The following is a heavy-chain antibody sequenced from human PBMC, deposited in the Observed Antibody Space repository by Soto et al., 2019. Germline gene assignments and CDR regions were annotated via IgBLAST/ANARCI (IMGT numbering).Heavy chain of an antibody. CDR2: IIPIFGTA. CDR3: ASRKPGEYDYVWGSYRYKDQDYGMDV. Sequence: ASVKVSCKASAGTFSSYASSWVRQAPGQGLEWMGGIIPIFGTANYAQKFQGRVTITADESTSTAYMELSRLRSEDTAVYYCASRKPGEYDYVWGSYRYKDQDYGMDVWGQGTTVTVSS. D-gene: IGHD3-16*02. CDR1: AGTFSSYA. V-gene: IGHV1-69*01. J-gene: IGHJ6*02.